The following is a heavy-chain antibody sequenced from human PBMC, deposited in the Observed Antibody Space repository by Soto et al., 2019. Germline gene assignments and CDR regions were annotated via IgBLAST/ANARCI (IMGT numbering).Heavy chain of an antibody. CDR1: GFSLSTGGVG. D-gene: IGHD1-1*01. CDR3: AHRAGLQGNWNGGYFDF. Sequence: ASGPTLVNPTQTLTLTCTFSGFSLSTGGVGVGWIRQPPGKALERLALIYWDDDKRYSPSLKNRLTITKDTSNNQVVLTMTNMDPVDTATYFCAHRAGLQGNWNGGYFDFWGQGALVTVSS. J-gene: IGHJ4*02. V-gene: IGHV2-5*02. CDR2: IYWDDDK.